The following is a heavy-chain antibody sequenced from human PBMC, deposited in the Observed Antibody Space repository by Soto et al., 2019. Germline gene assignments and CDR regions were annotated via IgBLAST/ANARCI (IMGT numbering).Heavy chain of an antibody. D-gene: IGHD3-16*02. V-gene: IGHV5-51*01. Sequence: PGESLKISCKGSGYSFTSYWIGWVRQMPWKGLEWMGIIYPGDSDTRYSPSFQGQVTISADKSISTAYLQWSSLKASDIAMYYCARPLMITLGGVIAPLWGQGTLVTVSS. CDR2: IYPGDSDT. J-gene: IGHJ4*02. CDR3: ARPLMITLGGVIAPL. CDR1: GYSFTSYW.